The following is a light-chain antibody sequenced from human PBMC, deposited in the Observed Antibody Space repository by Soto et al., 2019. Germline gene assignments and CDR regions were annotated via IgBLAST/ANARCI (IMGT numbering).Light chain of an antibody. CDR2: NAS. CDR1: QSVSNY. J-gene: IGKJ5*01. CDR3: QQRSNCIT. V-gene: IGKV3-11*01. Sequence: EIVLTQSPATLSLSPGERATLSCRACQSVSNYLAWYQQKPGQAPRLLIYNASNRATGIPARFSGSGSGTDFTLTISSLEPEDFAVYYCQQRSNCITFGQGKRLEIK.